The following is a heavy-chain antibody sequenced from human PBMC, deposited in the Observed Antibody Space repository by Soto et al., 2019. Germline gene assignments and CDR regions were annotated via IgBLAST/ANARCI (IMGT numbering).Heavy chain of an antibody. D-gene: IGHD6-19*01. CDR2: ISDSGNII. Sequence: GGSLRLSCAASGFTFSYNYMTWIRQAPGRGLEWVAYISDSGNIIYYADSVQGRFTVSRDNAKNSLYLQMNSLSAEDTAVYYCARRTRGAGWFDPWGQGTLVTVSS. CDR3: ARRTRGAGWFDP. V-gene: IGHV3-11*01. CDR1: GFTFSYNY. J-gene: IGHJ5*02.